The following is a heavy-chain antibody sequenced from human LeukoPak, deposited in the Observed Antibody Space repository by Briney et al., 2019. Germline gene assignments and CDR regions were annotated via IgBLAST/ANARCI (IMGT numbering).Heavy chain of an antibody. CDR2: INHSGST. CDR3: ARGDYYYDSSGYPIGDY. Sequence: PSETLSLTCAVYGGSFSGYYWSWIRQPPGKGLEWIGEINHSGSTNYNPSLKSRVTISVDTSKSQFSLKLSSVTAAGTAVYYCARGDYYYDSSGYPIGDYWGQGTLVTVSS. D-gene: IGHD3-22*01. J-gene: IGHJ4*02. V-gene: IGHV4-34*01. CDR1: GGSFSGYY.